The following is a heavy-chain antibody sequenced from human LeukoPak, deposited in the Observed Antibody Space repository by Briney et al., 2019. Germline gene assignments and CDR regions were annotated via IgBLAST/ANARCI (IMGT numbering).Heavy chain of an antibody. J-gene: IGHJ4*02. CDR1: GYTFTSYY. Sequence: ASVKVSCKDSGYTFTSYYMHWVRQAPGQGLEWMGIINPGGGSTSYAQKFQGRVTMTRDTSTSTVYMELSSLRSEDTAVYYCARDKVGGYSYGYWGQGTLVTVSS. D-gene: IGHD5-18*01. CDR3: ARDKVGGYSYGY. V-gene: IGHV1-46*01. CDR2: INPGGGST.